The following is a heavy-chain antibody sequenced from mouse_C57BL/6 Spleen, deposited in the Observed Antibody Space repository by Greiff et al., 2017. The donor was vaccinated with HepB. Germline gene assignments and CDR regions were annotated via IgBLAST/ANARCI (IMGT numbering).Heavy chain of an antibody. CDR2: IDPSDSYT. V-gene: IGHV1-50*01. D-gene: IGHD2-1*01. Sequence: QVQLQQPGAELVKPGASVKLSCKASGYTFTSYWIQWVKQRPGQGLEWIGEIDPSDSYTNYNQKFKGKATLTVDTSSSTAYMQLSSLTSEDSAVYYCARNGFDGNYGNYWGQGTTLTVSS. CDR3: ARNGFDGNYGNY. J-gene: IGHJ2*01. CDR1: GYTFTSYW.